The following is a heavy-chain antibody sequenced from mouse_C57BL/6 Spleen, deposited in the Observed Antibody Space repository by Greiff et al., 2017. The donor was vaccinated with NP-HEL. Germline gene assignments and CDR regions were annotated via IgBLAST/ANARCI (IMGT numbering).Heavy chain of an antibody. D-gene: IGHD3-2*02. J-gene: IGHJ2*01. V-gene: IGHV1-80*01. Sequence: VMLVESGAELVKPGASVKISCKASGYAFSSYWMNWVKQRPGKGLEWIGQIYPGDGDTNYNGKFKGKATLTADKSSSTAYMQLSSLTSEDSAVYFCARAAQADFDYWGQGTTLTVSS. CDR3: ARAAQADFDY. CDR1: GYAFSSYW. CDR2: IYPGDGDT.